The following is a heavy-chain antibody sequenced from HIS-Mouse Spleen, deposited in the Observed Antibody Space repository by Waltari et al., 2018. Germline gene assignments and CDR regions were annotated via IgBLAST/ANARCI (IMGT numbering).Heavy chain of an antibody. Sequence: EVQLVESGGGLVQPGGSLRLSCAASGFTFSSCSINWVRQAPGKGLEWVSYISSSSSTIYYADSVKGRFTISRDNAKNSLYLQMNSLRAEDTAVYYCARDRNYDILTGYYFDYWGQGTLVTVSS. CDR1: GFTFSSCS. J-gene: IGHJ4*02. D-gene: IGHD3-9*01. CDR2: ISSSSSTI. V-gene: IGHV3-48*01. CDR3: ARDRNYDILTGYYFDY.